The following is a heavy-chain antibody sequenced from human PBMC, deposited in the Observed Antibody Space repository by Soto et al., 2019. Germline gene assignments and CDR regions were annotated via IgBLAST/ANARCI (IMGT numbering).Heavy chain of an antibody. CDR3: AKDATAVNGVWDPFDM. D-gene: IGHD2-8*01. V-gene: IGHV3-23*01. J-gene: IGHJ3*02. Sequence: EVQLLESGGGVVQPGGSLRLSCAASGFTFSAYAMSWVRQAPGKSLQWVSGVGGSDTDKHYADSVRGRFTVSRDNSKNTLYLQMNSLRADDTAVYYCAKDATAVNGVWDPFDMWGQGTEVTVSS. CDR1: GFTFSAYA. CDR2: VGGSDTDK.